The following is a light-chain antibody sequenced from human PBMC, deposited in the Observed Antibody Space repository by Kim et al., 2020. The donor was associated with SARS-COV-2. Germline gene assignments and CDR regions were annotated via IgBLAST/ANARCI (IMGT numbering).Light chain of an antibody. Sequence: EVLLTQSPGTLSLSPGDRATLSCRASQSVSSSFLAWYQQKPGQAPRLLISAASSRAPGIPDRFSGSGSGTDFTLTISRLEPEDFAVYHRQQYGFSPRTFGQGTKLEI. V-gene: IGKV3-20*01. CDR2: AAS. J-gene: IGKJ2*01. CDR3: QQYGFSPRT. CDR1: QSVSSSF.